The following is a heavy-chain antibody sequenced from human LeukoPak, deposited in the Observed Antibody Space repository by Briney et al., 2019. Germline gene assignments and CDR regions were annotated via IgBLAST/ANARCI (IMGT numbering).Heavy chain of an antibody. J-gene: IGHJ4*02. CDR2: ISYDGSNK. V-gene: IGHV3-30*18. Sequence: QPGGSLRLSCAASGFTFSSYGMHWVRQAPGKGLEWVAVISYDGSNKYYADSVKGRFTISRDNSKSTLYLQMNSLRAEDTAVYYCAKDAAGTLGYWGQGTLVTVSS. CDR1: GFTFSSYG. D-gene: IGHD6-13*01. CDR3: AKDAAGTLGY.